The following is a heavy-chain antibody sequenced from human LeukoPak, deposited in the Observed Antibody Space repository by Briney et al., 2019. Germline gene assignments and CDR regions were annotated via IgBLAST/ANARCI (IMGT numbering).Heavy chain of an antibody. CDR3: ARVGYGSGSYYKIFDY. Sequence: PSETLSLTCTVSGGSISSYYWSWIRQPPGEGLEWVGYIYYSGSTNYNPSLKSRVTISVDTSKNQFSLKLSPVTAADTAVYYCARVGYGSGSYYKIFDYWGQGTLVTVSS. CDR1: GGSISSYY. CDR2: IYYSGST. J-gene: IGHJ4*02. D-gene: IGHD3-10*01. V-gene: IGHV4-59*01.